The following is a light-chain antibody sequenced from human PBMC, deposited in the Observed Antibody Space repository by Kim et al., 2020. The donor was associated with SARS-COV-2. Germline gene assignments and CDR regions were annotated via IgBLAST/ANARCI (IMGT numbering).Light chain of an antibody. V-gene: IGLV1-51*01. J-gene: IGLJ2*01. CDR3: ATWDSSLRVML. Sequence: GKKVAISCSGSRSNIGNNYVSWYQQFPGTAPSLLIYEDTKRPSGIPDRLSGSKSGTSATLAITGLQTGDEAHYYCATWDSSLRVMLFGGGTQLTVL. CDR1: RSNIGNNY. CDR2: EDT.